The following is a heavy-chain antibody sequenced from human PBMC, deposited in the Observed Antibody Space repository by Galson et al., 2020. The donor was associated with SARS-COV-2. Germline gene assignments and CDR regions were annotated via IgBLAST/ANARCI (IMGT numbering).Heavy chain of an antibody. D-gene: IGHD3-16*01. CDR1: GGSVSRYY. J-gene: IGHJ3*02. CDR2: IYYSGTT. V-gene: IGHV4-59*02. CDR3: AREGGHPLGAFDI. Sequence: SETLSLTCGVSGGSVSRYYWSWIRQPPGKGLEWIAYIYYSGTTNYNPSLKSRVTISVDTSKNQFSLKLSSVTAADTAVYYCAREGGHPLGAFDIWGQGTMVTVSS.